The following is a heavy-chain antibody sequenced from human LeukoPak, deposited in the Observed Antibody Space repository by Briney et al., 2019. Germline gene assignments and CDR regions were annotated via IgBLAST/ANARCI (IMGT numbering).Heavy chain of an antibody. CDR1: GFTFDDYA. CDR2: ISWNSGSI. J-gene: IGHJ4*02. Sequence: GGSLRLSCAASGFTFDDYAMHWVRQAPGKGLEWVSGISWNSGSIGYADSVKGRFTTSRDNAKNSLYLQMNSLRAEDTALYYCAKGSGYSSGWSTGWGQGTLVTVSS. D-gene: IGHD6-19*01. V-gene: IGHV3-9*01. CDR3: AKGSGYSSGWSTG.